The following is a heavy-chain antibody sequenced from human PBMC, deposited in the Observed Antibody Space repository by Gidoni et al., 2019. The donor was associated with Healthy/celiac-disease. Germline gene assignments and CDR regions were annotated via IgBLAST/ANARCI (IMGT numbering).Heavy chain of an antibody. V-gene: IGHV3-21*01. J-gene: IGHJ4*02. CDR2: ISSSSSYI. D-gene: IGHD4-17*01. CDR1: GFTFSSYS. CDR3: ARVDDYGDYGYFDY. Sequence: ASGFTFSSYSMNWVRQAPGKGLEWVSSISSSSSYIYYADSVKGRFTISRDNAKNSLYLQMNSLRAEDTAVYYCARVDDYGDYGYFDYWGQGTLVTVSS.